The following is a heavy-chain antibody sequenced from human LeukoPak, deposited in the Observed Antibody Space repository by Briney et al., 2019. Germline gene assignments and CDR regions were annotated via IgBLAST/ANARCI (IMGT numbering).Heavy chain of an antibody. Sequence: SQTLSLTCAVSGGSISSGGYSWSWIRQPPGKGLEWIGYIYHSGSTNYNPSLKSRVTISVDTSKNQFSLKLSSVTAADTAVYYCASWGSGYQLQAYYFDYWGQGTLVTVSS. CDR3: ASWGSGYQLQAYYFDY. CDR1: GGSISSGGYS. J-gene: IGHJ4*02. CDR2: IYHSGST. D-gene: IGHD3-16*01. V-gene: IGHV4-30-2*01.